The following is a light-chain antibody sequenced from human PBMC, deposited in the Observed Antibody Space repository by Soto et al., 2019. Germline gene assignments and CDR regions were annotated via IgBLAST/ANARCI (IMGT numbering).Light chain of an antibody. CDR3: QQRHMWPIT. V-gene: IGKV3-11*01. CDR1: QSFRGL. J-gene: IGKJ5*01. CDR2: DAY. Sequence: EVVLTQCPVTLSLSPGERATLSCRASQSFRGLLAWYQQKPGQAPRLLIYDAYNRATGIPPRFSGSGSGTAFTLTISSLEPEDSAVYYCQQRHMWPITFGQGTRLEMK.